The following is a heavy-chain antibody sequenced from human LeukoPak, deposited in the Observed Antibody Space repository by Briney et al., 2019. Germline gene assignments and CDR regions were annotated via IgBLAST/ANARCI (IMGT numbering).Heavy chain of an antibody. CDR2: IYYSGST. CDR1: GGSISSYY. D-gene: IGHD1-26*01. J-gene: IGHJ3*02. V-gene: IGHV4-59*01. CDR3: ASGRGYASDI. Sequence: KASETLSLTCTVSGGSISSYYWSWIRQPPGKGLEWIGYIYYSGSTIYNPSLKSRVNISVDTSKNQFSLKRSSVTAADTAVYYCASGRGYASDIRGQGTMVTVSS.